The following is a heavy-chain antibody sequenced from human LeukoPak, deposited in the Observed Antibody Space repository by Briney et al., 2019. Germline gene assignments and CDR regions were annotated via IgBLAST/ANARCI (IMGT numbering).Heavy chain of an antibody. CDR3: ARGERSYYDY. CDR2: IYISGST. V-gene: IGHV4-4*07. CDR1: GGSISSYF. D-gene: IGHD1-26*01. J-gene: IGHJ4*02. Sequence: PSETLSLTCTVSGGSISSYFWSWIRQPAGKGLEWIVRIYISGSTNYIPSLKSRVTMSVDTSKRQFSLKLSSVTAADTAVYFCARGERSYYDYWGQGTLVTVSS.